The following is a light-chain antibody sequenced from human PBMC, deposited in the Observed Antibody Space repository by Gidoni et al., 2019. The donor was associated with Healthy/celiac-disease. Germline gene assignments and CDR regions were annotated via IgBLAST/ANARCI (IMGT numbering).Light chain of an antibody. CDR1: SSNIGSNT. J-gene: IGLJ3*02. V-gene: IGLV1-44*01. CDR2: SNN. Sequence: QSVLTQPPSASGTPGQRVTISCSGSSSNIGSNTVNWYQQLPGTAPKLLIYSNNQRPSGVPDRFPGSKSGTSASLAISGLQSEDEADYYCAAWDDRLNGWVFGGGTKLTVL. CDR3: AAWDDRLNGWV.